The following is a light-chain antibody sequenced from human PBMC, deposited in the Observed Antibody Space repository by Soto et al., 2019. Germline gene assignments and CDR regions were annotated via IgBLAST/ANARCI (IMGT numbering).Light chain of an antibody. CDR2: VAS. CDR1: QSVGRN. V-gene: IGKV3-15*01. Sequence: EIVMTQSPATLSVSPGERAILSCRASQSVGRNLAWYQQKPGQAPRLLIYVASTRATGIPARFSGSGSGTEFTLTISSLQSEDFAIYSCQQYNHWPPLTFGGGTKVEIK. CDR3: QQYNHWPPLT. J-gene: IGKJ4*01.